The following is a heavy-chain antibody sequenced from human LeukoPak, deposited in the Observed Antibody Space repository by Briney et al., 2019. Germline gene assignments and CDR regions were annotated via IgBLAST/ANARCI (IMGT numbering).Heavy chain of an antibody. Sequence: RTSETLSLTCTVSGVSISSYYWSWIRQPPGKGLEWIGYIYYSGSTNYNPSLKSRVTISVDTSKNQFSLKLSSVTAADTAVYYCAREGGYDQIDYWGQGTLVTVSS. D-gene: IGHD5-12*01. V-gene: IGHV4-59*01. CDR2: IYYSGST. CDR1: GVSISSYY. J-gene: IGHJ4*02. CDR3: AREGGYDQIDY.